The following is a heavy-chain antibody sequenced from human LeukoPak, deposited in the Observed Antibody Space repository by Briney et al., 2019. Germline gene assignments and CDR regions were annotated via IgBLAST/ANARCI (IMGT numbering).Heavy chain of an antibody. Sequence: PGGSLRLSCAASGFTFSSYAMSWVRQAPGKGLEWVSAISGSGGSTYYADSVKGRFTISRDNSKNTLYLQMNSLRAEDTAVYYCARRLYSYGSQYDYWGQGTLVTVSS. D-gene: IGHD5-18*01. CDR1: GFTFSSYA. V-gene: IGHV3-23*01. CDR3: ARRLYSYGSQYDY. CDR2: ISGSGGST. J-gene: IGHJ4*02.